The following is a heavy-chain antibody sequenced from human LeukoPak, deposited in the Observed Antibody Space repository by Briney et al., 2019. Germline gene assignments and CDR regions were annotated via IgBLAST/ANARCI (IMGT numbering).Heavy chain of an antibody. Sequence: GGSLRLSCAASGFTFSNFWMAWVRQAPGKGLEWVAHIKEDGSEKKYVDSVKGRFTISRDNPKNSLYLQMNSLRAEDTAVYYCARDIGYHTFDYWGQGGLVTVSS. D-gene: IGHD5-12*01. CDR2: IKEDGSEK. CDR3: ARDIGYHTFDY. J-gene: IGHJ4*02. CDR1: GFTFSNFW. V-gene: IGHV3-7*05.